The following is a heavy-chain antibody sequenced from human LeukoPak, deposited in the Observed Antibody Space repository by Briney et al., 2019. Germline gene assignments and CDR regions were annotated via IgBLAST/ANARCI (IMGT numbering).Heavy chain of an antibody. CDR2: ISGSGGST. Sequence: GGSLRLSCAASGFTFSSYAMSWVRQAPGKGLEWVSAISGSGGSTYYADSVKGRFTISRDDSKNTLYLQMNSRRAEDTAVYYWAKDLENFMSIWGQGTMVTVSS. D-gene: IGHD3-3*01. V-gene: IGHV3-23*01. CDR3: AKDLENFMSI. CDR1: GFTFSSYA. J-gene: IGHJ3*02.